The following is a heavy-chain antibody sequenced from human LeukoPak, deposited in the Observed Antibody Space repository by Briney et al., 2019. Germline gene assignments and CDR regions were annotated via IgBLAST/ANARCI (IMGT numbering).Heavy chain of an antibody. J-gene: IGHJ4*02. Sequence: SETLSLTCTVSGGSISSGDYYWSWIRQPPGKGLEWIGYIYYSGSTYYNPSLKSRVTISVDTSKNQLSLKLSSVTAADTAVYYCARADSRGCGGDCYPAYLDYWGQGTLVTVSS. CDR2: IYYSGST. D-gene: IGHD2-21*02. CDR3: ARADSRGCGGDCYPAYLDY. V-gene: IGHV4-30-4*01. CDR1: GGSISSGDYY.